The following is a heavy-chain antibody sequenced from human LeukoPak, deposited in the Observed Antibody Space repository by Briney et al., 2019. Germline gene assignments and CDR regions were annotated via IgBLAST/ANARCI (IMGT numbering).Heavy chain of an antibody. V-gene: IGHV1-69*13. CDR2: IIPIFGTA. D-gene: IGHD3-3*01. J-gene: IGHJ6*03. CDR3: ARDGRNYDFWRSYYYMDV. Sequence: ASVKVSCKASGGTFSSYAISWVRQAPGQGLEWMGGIIPIFGTANYAQKFQGRVTITADESTSTAYMELSSLRSEDTAVYYCARDGRNYDFWRSYYYMDVWGKETTVTVSS. CDR1: GGTFSSYA.